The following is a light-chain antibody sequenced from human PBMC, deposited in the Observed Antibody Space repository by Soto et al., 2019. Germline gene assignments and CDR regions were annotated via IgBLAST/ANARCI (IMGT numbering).Light chain of an antibody. V-gene: IGLV2-14*01. CDR1: SSDVGGYNY. CDR3: GSYTSSSTLYV. J-gene: IGLJ1*01. Sequence: QSALTQAASVSGSPGQSITISCTGTSSDVGGYNYASWYQQHPGKAPKVMLHEVSNRPSGVSNRFSGSKSGNTASLTISGLQAEDEADYYCGSYTSSSTLYVFGTGTKVTVL. CDR2: EVS.